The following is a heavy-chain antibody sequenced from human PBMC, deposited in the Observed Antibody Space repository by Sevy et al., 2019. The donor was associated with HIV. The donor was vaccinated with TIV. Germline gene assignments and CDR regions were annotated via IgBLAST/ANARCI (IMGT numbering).Heavy chain of an antibody. Sequence: SETLSLTCAVYGGSFSGYYWSWIRQPPGKGLEWIGGINHSGSTNYNPSLKSRVTISVDTSKNQFSLKLSSVTAADTAVYYCARGRGRDSSGYSFDYWGQGTLVTVSS. CDR2: INHSGST. CDR1: GGSFSGYY. D-gene: IGHD3-22*01. CDR3: ARGRGRDSSGYSFDY. V-gene: IGHV4-34*01. J-gene: IGHJ4*02.